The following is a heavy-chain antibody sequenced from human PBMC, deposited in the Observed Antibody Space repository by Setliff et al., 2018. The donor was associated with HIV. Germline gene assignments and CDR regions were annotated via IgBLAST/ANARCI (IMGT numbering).Heavy chain of an antibody. D-gene: IGHD1-26*01. CDR1: GYSFINYG. V-gene: IGHV1-18*01. Sequence: GASVKVSCKASGYSFINYGISWVRQAPGQGPEWMGWISAYTGHTDYAPRLLGRVTMTTDTSTSTAYMELRSLTSDDTAAYYCARARLQGIVTAVGPRDNCLDPWGQGTRVTVSS. CDR2: ISAYTGHT. CDR3: ARARLQGIVTAVGPRDNCLDP. J-gene: IGHJ5*02.